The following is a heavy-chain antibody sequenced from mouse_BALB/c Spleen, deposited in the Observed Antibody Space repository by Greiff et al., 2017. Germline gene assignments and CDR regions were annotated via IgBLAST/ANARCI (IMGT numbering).Heavy chain of an antibody. CDR1: GFTFSDYY. CDR3: ARSEYYFDY. J-gene: IGHJ2*01. V-gene: IGHV5-4*02. CDR2: ISDGGSYT. Sequence: EVQLMESGGGLVKPGGSLKLSCAASGFTFSDYYMYWVRQTPEKRLEWVATISDGGSYTYYADTVKGRFTISRDNPKNTLFLQMTSLRSEDTAMYYCARSEYYFDYWGQGTTLTVSS.